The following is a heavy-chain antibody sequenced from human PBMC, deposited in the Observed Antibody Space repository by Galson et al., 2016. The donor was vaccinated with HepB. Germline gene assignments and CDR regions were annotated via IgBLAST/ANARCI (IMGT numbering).Heavy chain of an antibody. V-gene: IGHV4-39*01. D-gene: IGHD3-10*01. Sequence: SETLSLTCTVSGGSISSSSYYWGWIRRPPGKGLEWIGSIYYSGNTYYNPSLKSRVTISVDTSKNQFSLRLSSVTAADTAVYYCARHVREMARGNWFDPWGQGTLVTVSS. J-gene: IGHJ5*02. CDR2: IYYSGNT. CDR1: GGSISSSSYY. CDR3: ARHVREMARGNWFDP.